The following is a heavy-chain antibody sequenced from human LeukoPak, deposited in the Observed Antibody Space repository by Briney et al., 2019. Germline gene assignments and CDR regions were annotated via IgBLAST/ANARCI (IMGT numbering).Heavy chain of an antibody. Sequence: GGSLRLSCAASGFTFSSYRMNWVRQAPGKGLELVSSISSSNAYIYYADSVKGRFTISRDNAKNSLYLQMNSLRAEDTAVYYCARAGGSETYGGEFDNWGQGTLVTVSS. J-gene: IGHJ4*02. CDR3: ARAGGSETYGGEFDN. CDR1: GFTFSSYR. V-gene: IGHV3-21*01. D-gene: IGHD3-10*01. CDR2: ISSSNAYI.